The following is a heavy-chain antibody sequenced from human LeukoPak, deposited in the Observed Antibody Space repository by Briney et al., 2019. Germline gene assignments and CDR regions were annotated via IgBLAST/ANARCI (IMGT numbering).Heavy chain of an antibody. V-gene: IGHV3-43*02. CDR1: GFMFHDYA. CDR2: ISGDGGST. D-gene: IGHD6-19*01. Sequence: GGSLRLSCAAPGFMFHDYAIHWVRQAPGKGLEWVSLISGDGGSTFYADSVKGRFTISRDNSKNSLYLQMNSLRSDDTALYYCARESESSVWYDYSGQGTLVTVSS. J-gene: IGHJ4*02. CDR3: ARESESSVWYDY.